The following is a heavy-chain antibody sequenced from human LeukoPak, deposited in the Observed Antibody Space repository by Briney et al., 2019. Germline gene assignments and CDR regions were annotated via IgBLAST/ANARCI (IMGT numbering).Heavy chain of an antibody. Sequence: SETLSLTCTVSGGSISSYYWSWIRQPAGKGLEWIGRIHTSGSTNYNPSLKSRVTMSVDTSKNQFSLKLSSVTAADTAVYYCARGGAVRYYDILTGLDDAFDIWGQGTMVTVSS. V-gene: IGHV4-4*07. CDR2: IHTSGST. J-gene: IGHJ3*02. CDR1: GGSISSYY. D-gene: IGHD3-9*01. CDR3: ARGGAVRYYDILTGLDDAFDI.